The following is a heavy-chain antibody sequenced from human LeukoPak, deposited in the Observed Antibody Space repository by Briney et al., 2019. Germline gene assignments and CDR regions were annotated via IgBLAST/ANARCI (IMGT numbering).Heavy chain of an antibody. CDR2: ISSSSSYI. V-gene: IGHV3-21*01. J-gene: IGHJ6*02. CDR3: AREIGDIVVVVAAPGYYYGMDV. Sequence: GGSLRLSCAASGFTFSSYSMNWVRQAPGKGLEWVSSISSSSSYIYYADSVKGRFTISRDNAKNSLYLQMNSLRAEDTAVYYCAREIGDIVVVVAAPGYYYGMDVWGQGTTVTVSS. CDR1: GFTFSSYS. D-gene: IGHD2-15*01.